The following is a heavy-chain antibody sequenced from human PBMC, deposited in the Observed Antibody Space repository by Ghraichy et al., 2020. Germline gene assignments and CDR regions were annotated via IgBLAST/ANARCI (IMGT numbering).Heavy chain of an antibody. CDR2: IYWDDDK. V-gene: IGHV2-5*02. CDR3: AHGRYSGYDFGSFDY. D-gene: IGHD5-12*01. CDR1: SFLLSTRGLG. Sequence: SGPTLVKPTQARTITCTYSSFLLSTRGLGVAWIRKPPGKALEWLALIYWDDDKRYSPSLKSRLTITKDTSKNQVVLTMTNMDPVDTATYYCAHGRYSGYDFGSFDYWGHVTLVTVSS. J-gene: IGHJ4*01.